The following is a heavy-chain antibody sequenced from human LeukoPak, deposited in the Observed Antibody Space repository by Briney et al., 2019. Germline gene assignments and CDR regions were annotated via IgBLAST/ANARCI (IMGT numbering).Heavy chain of an antibody. CDR3: ARDQGAVAGIDP. J-gene: IGHJ5*02. Sequence: PSETLSLTCTVSGGSISSYYWSWIRQPPGKGLEWIGYIYYSGTTYYNPSLESRVTISIDTFKNQFSVKLTSVTAADTAVYYCARDQGAVAGIDPWGQGTLVTVSS. D-gene: IGHD6-19*01. CDR1: GGSISSYY. CDR2: IYYSGTT. V-gene: IGHV4-59*12.